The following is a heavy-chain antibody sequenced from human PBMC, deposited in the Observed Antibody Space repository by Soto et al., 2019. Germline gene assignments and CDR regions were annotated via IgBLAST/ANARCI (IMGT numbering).Heavy chain of an antibody. J-gene: IGHJ4*02. V-gene: IGHV1-46*01. CDR1: AYTLINYY. Sequence: QVQLVQSGAEVKKPGASVKVSCKASAYTLINYYIHWVRQAPGQGLEWMGIISRSGDSTTYAQKFQGRVTVTRDTSTSTVYMELSGLRSEATAVYYCVTEPPNTTHPPGFDYWGQGTLVTVSS. CDR3: VTEPPNTTHPPGFDY. D-gene: IGHD2-2*01. CDR2: ISRSGDST.